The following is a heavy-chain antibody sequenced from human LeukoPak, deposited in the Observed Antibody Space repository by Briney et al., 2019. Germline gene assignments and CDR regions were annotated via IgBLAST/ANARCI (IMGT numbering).Heavy chain of an antibody. CDR1: GFSFTSNT. CDR3: AKDGYSDSTGYYAWFGP. V-gene: IGHV3-23*01. D-gene: IGHD3-22*01. Sequence: GRSLTLSCAVSGFSFTSNTISWVRHAPGKGLGWGSAIRGSGGSTFFADSVKGRFTISRNNSKNMLYLQMNSLRPEDTAVYYCAKDGYSDSTGYYAWFGPWGQGALVTVCS. CDR2: IRGSGGST. J-gene: IGHJ5*02.